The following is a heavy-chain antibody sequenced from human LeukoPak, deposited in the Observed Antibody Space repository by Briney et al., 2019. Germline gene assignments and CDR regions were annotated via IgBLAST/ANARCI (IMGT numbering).Heavy chain of an antibody. CDR3: ARDPGGNYFDY. V-gene: IGHV3-53*01. CDR1: GFTFSSYT. D-gene: IGHD1-1*01. Sequence: GGSLRLSCSVSGFTFSSYTMHWVRQAPGKGLEWVSVIYSGGSTYYADSVKGRFTISRDNSKNTLYLQMNSLRAEDTAVYYCARDPGGNYFDYWGQGTLVTVSS. CDR2: IYSGGST. J-gene: IGHJ4*02.